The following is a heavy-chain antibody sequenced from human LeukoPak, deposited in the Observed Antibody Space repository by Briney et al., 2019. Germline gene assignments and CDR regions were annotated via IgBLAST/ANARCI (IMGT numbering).Heavy chain of an antibody. CDR2: IYSGGTT. J-gene: IGHJ4*02. CDR3: ATLLRFLEGVV. CDR1: GFTVGSNY. V-gene: IGHV3-66*02. Sequence: GGSLRLSCAASGFTVGSNYVNWVRQAPGKGLEWVSVIYSGGTTYYADSVKGRFTISRDNSKNTLYLQMNSLRAEDTAVYYCATLLRFLEGVVWGQGTLVTVSS. D-gene: IGHD3-3*01.